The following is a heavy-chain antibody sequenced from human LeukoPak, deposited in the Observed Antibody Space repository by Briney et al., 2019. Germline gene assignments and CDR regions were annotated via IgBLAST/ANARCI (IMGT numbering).Heavy chain of an antibody. V-gene: IGHV3-30-3*01. D-gene: IGHD6-13*01. CDR1: GFTFSSYA. CDR3: AREREYSSSSFYFDY. CDR2: ISYDGSNK. Sequence: PGRSLRLSCAASGFTFSSYAMHWVRQAPGKGLEWVAVISYDGSNKYYADSVKGRFTISRDNSKNTLYLQMNSLRAEDTAVYYCAREREYSSSSFYFDYWGQGTLVTVSS. J-gene: IGHJ4*02.